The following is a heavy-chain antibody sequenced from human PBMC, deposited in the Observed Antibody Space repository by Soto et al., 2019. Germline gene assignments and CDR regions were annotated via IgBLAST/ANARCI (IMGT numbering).Heavy chain of an antibody. CDR3: ARLQYTVVTALDI. Sequence: SETLSLTCAVSGGSVGSHFWSWIRQAPGKGPELVGYIYHTVNTNYNPALKSRVTISMDTSENQLSLQLSSVTAADTAVYYCARLQYTVVTALDIWGQGTMVTVSS. CDR1: GGSVGSHF. D-gene: IGHD2-15*01. J-gene: IGHJ3*02. CDR2: IYHTVNT. V-gene: IGHV4-59*02.